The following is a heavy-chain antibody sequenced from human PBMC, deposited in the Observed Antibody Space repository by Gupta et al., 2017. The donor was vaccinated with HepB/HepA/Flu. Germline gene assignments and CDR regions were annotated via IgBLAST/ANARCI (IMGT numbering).Heavy chain of an antibody. J-gene: IGHJ3*02. Sequence: EVLLVQSGVEVRQPGESLKISCKGSGYSFPNCWLGWVCQMTGKGQEWMAVIYPDDSDATYTPSCLGHVTIAVDKFLSTFDLPWCGLNESETTMYYCARQTGVKRTVYNAGINIWVQG. D-gene: IGHD6-13*01. V-gene: IGHV5-51*01. CDR2: IYPDDSDA. CDR1: GYSFPNCW. CDR3: ARQTGVKRTVYNAGINI.